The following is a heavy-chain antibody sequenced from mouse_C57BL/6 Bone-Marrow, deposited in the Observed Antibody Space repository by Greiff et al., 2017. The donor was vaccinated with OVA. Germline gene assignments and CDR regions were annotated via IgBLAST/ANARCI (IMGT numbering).Heavy chain of an antibody. V-gene: IGHV3-1*01. CDR2: ISYSGST. D-gene: IGHD2-3*01. CDR3: ARDYDGYYFDY. Sequence: EVQLQQSGPGMVKPSQSLSLTCTVPGYSITSGYDWHWIRHFPGNKLEWMGYISYSGSTKYNPSLKSRISITHDTSKNHFFLKLNSVTTEDTATYYCARDYDGYYFDYWGQGTTLTVSS. CDR1: GYSITSGYD. J-gene: IGHJ2*01.